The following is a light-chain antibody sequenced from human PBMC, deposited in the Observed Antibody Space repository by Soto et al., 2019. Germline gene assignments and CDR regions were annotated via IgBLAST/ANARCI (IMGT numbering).Light chain of an antibody. J-gene: IGKJ4*01. V-gene: IGKV3-11*01. Sequence: EIVLTQSPATLSLSPGERATLSCRASQSVNTYLAWYQQRPGQAPRLLMYDASNRATGIPARFSGRGSGTDFTLAIDSLEPEDFAVYYCQQRSNWPLTFGGGTKVEMK. CDR3: QQRSNWPLT. CDR2: DAS. CDR1: QSVNTY.